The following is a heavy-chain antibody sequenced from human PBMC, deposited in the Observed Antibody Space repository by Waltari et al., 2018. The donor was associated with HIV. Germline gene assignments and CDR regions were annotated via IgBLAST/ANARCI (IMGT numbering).Heavy chain of an antibody. V-gene: IGHV3-23*01. CDR2: ISGSGGST. Sequence: EVPVLEYGGALVPPGWSLRLSCAASGFTFSNYGMTWVRQAPGKGLECVSTISGSGGSTYYADSVKGRFTVSRDNSKNTLYLQMNSLRAEDTAVYFCVKEYQYSHSWYSYYGMDVWGQGTTVTVS. CDR1: GFTFSNYG. CDR3: VKEYQYSHSWYSYYGMDV. J-gene: IGHJ6*02. D-gene: IGHD6-13*01.